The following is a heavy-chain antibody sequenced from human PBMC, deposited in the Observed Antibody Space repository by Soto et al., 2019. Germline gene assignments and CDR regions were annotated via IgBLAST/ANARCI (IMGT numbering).Heavy chain of an antibody. CDR2: IYHSGGT. D-gene: IGHD3-10*01. J-gene: IGHJ5*02. CDR1: GGSISSSNW. Sequence: PSETLSLTCAASGGSISSSNWWSWVRPPPGKGLEWIGEIYHSGGTNYNPSLKSRVTISVDKSKNQFSLKLSSVTAADTAVYYCARPMGRGFVNNLFDPWGQGTLVTVSS. V-gene: IGHV4-4*02. CDR3: ARPMGRGFVNNLFDP.